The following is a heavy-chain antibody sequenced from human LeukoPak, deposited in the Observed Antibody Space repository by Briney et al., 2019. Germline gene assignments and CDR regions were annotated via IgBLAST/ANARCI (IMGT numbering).Heavy chain of an antibody. CDR2: ISAGGDST. Sequence: GRSRRLSCAASGFTFSNYAMSWVRQAPGKGLEWVSAISAGGDSTYYTDSVKGRFTISRDNSKNTLYLQMNNLRAEDTAVYYCAKEATGGPYNWLDPWGQGTLVTVSS. V-gene: IGHV3-23*01. CDR1: GFTFSNYA. D-gene: IGHD2-15*01. J-gene: IGHJ5*02. CDR3: AKEATGGPYNWLDP.